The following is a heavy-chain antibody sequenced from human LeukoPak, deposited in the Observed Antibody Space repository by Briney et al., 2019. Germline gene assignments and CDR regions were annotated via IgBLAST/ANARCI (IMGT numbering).Heavy chain of an antibody. CDR1: GGSVSSGSYY. V-gene: IGHV4-61*01. J-gene: IGHJ4*02. D-gene: IGHD3-10*01. Sequence: SETLSLACTVSGGSVSSGSYYWSWIRQPPGKGLEWIGYIYYSGSTNYNPSLKSRVTISVDTSKNQFSLKLSSVTAADTAVYYCARAHGDYFDYWGQGTLVTVSS. CDR3: ARAHGDYFDY. CDR2: IYYSGST.